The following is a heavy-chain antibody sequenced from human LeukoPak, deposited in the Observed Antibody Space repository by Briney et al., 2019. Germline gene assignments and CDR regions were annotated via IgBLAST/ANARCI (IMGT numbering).Heavy chain of an antibody. V-gene: IGHV3-21*01. CDR1: GFTFSTYS. CDR3: AGDQGGNRWTY. D-gene: IGHD3-16*01. Sequence: GGSLRLSCAASGFTFSTYSMNWVRRAPGKGLEWVSSISTRSSYIYYVDSVRGRFTISRDNAKKSLYLQMNSLRVEDSAVYYCAGDQGGNRWTYWGQGTLVTVSS. CDR2: ISTRSSYI. J-gene: IGHJ4*02.